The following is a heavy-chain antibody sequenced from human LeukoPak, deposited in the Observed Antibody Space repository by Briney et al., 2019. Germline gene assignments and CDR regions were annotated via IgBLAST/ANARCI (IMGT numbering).Heavy chain of an antibody. CDR2: ISTYNGNT. Sequence: ASVKVSCKASGYTFTSYGIIWVRQAPGQGLEWMGWISTYNGNTNYAQKIQGRVTMTTDTSTSTAYMELRSLRSDDTAVYYCARDGEQAAAGNVDYWGQGTLVTVSS. CDR3: ARDGEQAAAGNVDY. V-gene: IGHV1-18*01. D-gene: IGHD6-13*01. J-gene: IGHJ4*02. CDR1: GYTFTSYG.